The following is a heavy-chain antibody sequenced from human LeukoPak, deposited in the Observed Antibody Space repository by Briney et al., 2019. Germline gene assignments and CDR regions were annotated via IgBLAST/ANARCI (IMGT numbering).Heavy chain of an antibody. J-gene: IGHJ3*02. CDR2: IISILGIA. V-gene: IGHV1-69*04. CDR1: GGTFISYA. D-gene: IGHD4-17*01. Sequence: SVKVSCKASGGTFISYAISWVRQAPGQGLEGMGRIISILGIANYAQKFQGRVTITADISTSTVSMELSSLRSEDTAVYYCAADDYGDYEGSAFDIWGQGTMVTVSS. CDR3: AADDYGDYEGSAFDI.